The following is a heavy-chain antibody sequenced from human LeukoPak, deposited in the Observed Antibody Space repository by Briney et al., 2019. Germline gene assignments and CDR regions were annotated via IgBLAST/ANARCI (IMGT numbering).Heavy chain of an antibody. V-gene: IGHV3-21*01. CDR1: GFTFSSYS. J-gene: IGHJ4*02. CDR3: ARQIGFTAYYFDY. D-gene: IGHD2/OR15-2a*01. CDR2: ISSSSIYI. Sequence: GGSLRLSCAASGFTFSSYSTNWVRQAPGKGLEWVSSISSSSIYIYYADSVKGRFTISRDNAKNSLYLQMNSLRAEDTAVYYCARQIGFTAYYFDYWGQGTLVTVSS.